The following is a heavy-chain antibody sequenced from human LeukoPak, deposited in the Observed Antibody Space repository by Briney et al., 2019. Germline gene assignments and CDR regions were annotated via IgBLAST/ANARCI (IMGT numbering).Heavy chain of an antibody. D-gene: IGHD1-1*01. J-gene: IGHJ4*02. V-gene: IGHV3-30*04. CDR2: ISYDGSNK. CDR3: ARSQLRFDN. CDR1: GFTFSSYA. Sequence: TGGSLRLSCAASGFTFSSYAMHWVRQAPGKGLEWVAVISYDGSNKYYVDSVKGRFTISRDYSKNTLYLQMNSLRTEDAAIYYCARSQLRFDNWGQGTLVTVSS.